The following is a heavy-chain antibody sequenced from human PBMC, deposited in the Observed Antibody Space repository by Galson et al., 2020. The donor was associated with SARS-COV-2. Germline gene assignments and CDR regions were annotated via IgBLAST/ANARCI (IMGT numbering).Heavy chain of an antibody. CDR3: ARDPAPLYGDNYYYGMDV. CDR2: ISYSGST. Sequence: ETSDTLSITFSVYDAPTSSYYWSWIRQPPGKGLEWTGHISYSGSTSSNPPLRSRVTISVDLSKNPLSLKVTSVTAADTAVYYCARDPAPLYGDNYYYGMDVWGRGTTVTVSS. V-gene: IGHV4-59*01. D-gene: IGHD4-17*01. J-gene: IGHJ6*02. CDR1: DAPTSSYY.